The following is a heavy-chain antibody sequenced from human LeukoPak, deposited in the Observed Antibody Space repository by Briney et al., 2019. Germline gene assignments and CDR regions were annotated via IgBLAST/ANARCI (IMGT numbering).Heavy chain of an antibody. CDR1: GYSITSGYY. Sequence: PSETLSLTCVVSGYSITSGYYWGWIRQPPGKGLEWIGSIYYSGSTNFNPSLKSRVTISVDTSKNQFSLKLTSVTAADTAAYYCARNSSSSSRGFYFDFWGQGTLVTVSS. CDR2: IYYSGST. D-gene: IGHD6-6*01. V-gene: IGHV4-38-2*01. CDR3: ARNSSSSSRGFYFDF. J-gene: IGHJ4*02.